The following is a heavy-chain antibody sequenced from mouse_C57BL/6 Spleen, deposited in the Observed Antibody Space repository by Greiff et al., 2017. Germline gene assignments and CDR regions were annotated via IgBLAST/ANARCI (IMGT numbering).Heavy chain of an antibody. D-gene: IGHD1-1*01. Sequence: VQLQQSGAELAKPGASVKLSCKASGYTFTSYWMHWVKQRPGQGLEWIGYINPSSGSTKYNQKFKDKATLTADKSSSTAYMQLSSLTYEDSAVYYCARDYGSREDYFDYWGQGTTLTVSS. V-gene: IGHV1-7*01. J-gene: IGHJ2*01. CDR1: GYTFTSYW. CDR2: INPSSGST. CDR3: ARDYGSREDYFDY.